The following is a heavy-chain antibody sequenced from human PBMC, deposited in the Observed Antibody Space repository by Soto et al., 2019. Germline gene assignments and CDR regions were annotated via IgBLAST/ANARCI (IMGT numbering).Heavy chain of an antibody. CDR2: IWYDGSNK. Sequence: GGSLRLSCAASGFTLSSYGMHWVRQAPGKGLEWVAVIWYDGSNKYYADSVKGRFTISRDNSKNTLYLQMNSLRAEDTAVYYCARENDYIWGSYREGYFDYWGQGTLVTVYS. D-gene: IGHD3-16*02. J-gene: IGHJ4*02. V-gene: IGHV3-33*01. CDR3: ARENDYIWGSYREGYFDY. CDR1: GFTLSSYG.